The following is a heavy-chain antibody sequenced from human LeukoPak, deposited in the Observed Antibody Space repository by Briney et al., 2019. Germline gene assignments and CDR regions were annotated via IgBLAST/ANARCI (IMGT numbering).Heavy chain of an antibody. CDR3: AIDRSPFDY. J-gene: IGHJ4*02. CDR2: ISGTGGRT. Sequence: GSLRLSCVASGFIFSSYAMSWVRQAPGQGLAWVSRISGTGGRTDYADSVKGRFTISRDNSKNTLYLQMDSLRAEDTAVYYCAIDRSPFDYWGQGTLVTVSS. CDR1: GFIFSSYA. V-gene: IGHV3-23*01.